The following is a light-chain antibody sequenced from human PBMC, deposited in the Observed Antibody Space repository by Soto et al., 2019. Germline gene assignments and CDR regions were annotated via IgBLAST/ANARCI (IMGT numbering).Light chain of an antibody. V-gene: IGKV1-27*01. Sequence: DIQMTQSPSSLSSSAGDRVTITCRASQGISNYLAWYQQKPGKDPKLLIYAASTLPTGVPYRFSGSGSGTDFTLTISSLKPEDVAAYYCQKYNSAPYTFGKGTKLEI. CDR2: AAS. CDR3: QKYNSAPYT. J-gene: IGKJ2*01. CDR1: QGISNY.